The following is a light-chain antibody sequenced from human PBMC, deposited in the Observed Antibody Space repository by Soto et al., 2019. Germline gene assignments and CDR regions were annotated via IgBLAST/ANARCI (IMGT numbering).Light chain of an antibody. CDR1: SSDVGSYNL. V-gene: IGLV2-23*01. CDR3: CSYAGSSSFYV. J-gene: IGLJ1*01. Sequence: QSVLTQPDSVSGSPGQSIAISCTGTSSDVGSYNLVSWYQHHPGKAPKPMIYEGSKRPSGVSNRFSGSKSGNTASLTISGLQAEDEADYYCCSYAGSSSFYVFGTGTKVTVL. CDR2: EGS.